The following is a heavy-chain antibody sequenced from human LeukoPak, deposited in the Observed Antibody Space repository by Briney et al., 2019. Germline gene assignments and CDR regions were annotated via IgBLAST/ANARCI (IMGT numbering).Heavy chain of an antibody. J-gene: IGHJ4*02. CDR1: GFTFSSYS. CDR2: ISSSSSTI. CDR3: ARDHEGAAAGTRYFDY. V-gene: IGHV3-48*01. D-gene: IGHD6-13*01. Sequence: HPGGSLRLSCAASGFTFSSYSMNWVRQAPGKGLEWVSSISSSSSTIYYADSVKGRFTISRDNAKNSLYLQMNSLRAEDTAVYYCARDHEGAAAGTRYFDYWGQGTLVTVSS.